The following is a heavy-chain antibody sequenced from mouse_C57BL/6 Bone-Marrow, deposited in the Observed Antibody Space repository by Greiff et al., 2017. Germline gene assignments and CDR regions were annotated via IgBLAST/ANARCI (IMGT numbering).Heavy chain of an antibody. D-gene: IGHD1-1*01. CDR2: ISSGGSYT. CDR3: ARQDFYGSSSLYY. V-gene: IGHV5-6*01. CDR1: GFTFSSYG. Sequence: EVMLVESGGDLVKPGGSLKLSCAASGFTFSSYGMSWVRPTPDKRLEWVATISSGGSYTYYADSVKGRFTISRDNAKNTLYLQMSSLKSEDTAMYYCARQDFYGSSSLYYWGQGTTLTVSS. J-gene: IGHJ2*01.